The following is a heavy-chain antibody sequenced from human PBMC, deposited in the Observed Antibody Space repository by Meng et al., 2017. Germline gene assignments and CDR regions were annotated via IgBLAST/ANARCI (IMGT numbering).Heavy chain of an antibody. CDR2: TYYRSKWYN. Sequence: EPLRQSGPGLVTPSQTLSLPCAISGDSVSSSSAAWTWIRQSPSRGLEWLGRTYYRSKWYNDYAVSVKSRITINPDTSKNQFSLQLNSVTPEDTAVYYCAKGAYSGLDYWGQGTLVTVSS. V-gene: IGHV6-1*01. D-gene: IGHD6-25*01. J-gene: IGHJ4*02. CDR3: AKGAYSGLDY. CDR1: GDSVSSSSAA.